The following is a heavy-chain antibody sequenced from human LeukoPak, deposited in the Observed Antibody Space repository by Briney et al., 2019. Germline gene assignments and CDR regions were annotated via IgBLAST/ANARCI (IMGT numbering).Heavy chain of an antibody. CDR2: IYYSGST. J-gene: IGHJ3*02. Sequence: SESLSLTCTVSGGSISSSSYYWGWIRQPPGKGPEWIGRIYYSGSTYYNPSLKSRVTISVSTSKNQFSLKLSSVTAADTAVYYCASYDYGGRDAFDIWGQGTMVTVSS. CDR1: GGSISSSSYY. V-gene: IGHV4-39*07. CDR3: ASYDYGGRDAFDI. D-gene: IGHD4/OR15-4a*01.